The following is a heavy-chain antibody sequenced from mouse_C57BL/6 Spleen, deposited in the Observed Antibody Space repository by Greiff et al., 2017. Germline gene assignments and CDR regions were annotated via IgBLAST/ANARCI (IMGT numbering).Heavy chain of an antibody. D-gene: IGHD1-1*01. J-gene: IGHJ3*01. V-gene: IGHV5-9-1*02. Sequence: DVMLVESGEGLVKPGGSLKLSCAASGFTFSSYAMSWVRQTPEKRLEWVAYISSGCDYIYYADTVKGRFTSSRDNARNTLYLQMSSLKSEDTAMYYCTRDYYGSSYPFAYWGQGTLVTVSA. CDR3: TRDYYGSSYPFAY. CDR2: ISSGCDYI. CDR1: GFTFSSYA.